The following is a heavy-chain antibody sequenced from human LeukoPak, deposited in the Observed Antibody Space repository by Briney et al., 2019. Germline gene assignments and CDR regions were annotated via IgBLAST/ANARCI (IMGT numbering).Heavy chain of an antibody. CDR3: ARNEAYGGQAAFHM. V-gene: IGHV4-30-4*02. D-gene: IGHD4-23*01. J-gene: IGHJ3*02. Sequence: PSETLSLTCTVSGGSISSGDYYWSSIRQPPGTCLEWIGYIYYSGSTYYNPSLKSRVTISVDTSKNQFSLKLSSVTAAHTPVYYCARNEAYGGQAAFHMWGAETTLTVSP. CDR2: IYYSGST. CDR1: GGSISSGDYY.